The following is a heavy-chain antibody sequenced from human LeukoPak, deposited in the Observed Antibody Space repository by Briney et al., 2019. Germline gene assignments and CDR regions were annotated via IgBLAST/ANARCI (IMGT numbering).Heavy chain of an antibody. CDR3: ATDNILTGYSPKY. CDR2: FDPEDGET. J-gene: IGHJ4*02. CDR1: GYTLTELA. Sequence: ASVKVSCKVSGYTLTELALHLVRQTPGKGLEWMGGFDPEDGETILAQKFQGRVTMTEDTSTDTAYMELSRLRSEDSAVYYCATDNILTGYSPKYWGQGTLVTVSS. V-gene: IGHV1-24*01. D-gene: IGHD3-9*01.